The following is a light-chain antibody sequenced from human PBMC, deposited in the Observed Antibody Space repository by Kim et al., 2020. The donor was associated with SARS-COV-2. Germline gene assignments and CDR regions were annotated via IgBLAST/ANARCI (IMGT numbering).Light chain of an antibody. CDR3: MQTLQIPFT. CDR1: QSLLQSKGYKY. CDR2: LGS. Sequence: ASISCRSSQSLLQSKGYKYLGWYLQRPGQSPQLLIYLGSNRASGDPDKFSGSGSGTDFTLKISRVGAEEVGVYYCMQTLQIPFTFGPVTKVDIK. J-gene: IGKJ3*01. V-gene: IGKV2-28*01.